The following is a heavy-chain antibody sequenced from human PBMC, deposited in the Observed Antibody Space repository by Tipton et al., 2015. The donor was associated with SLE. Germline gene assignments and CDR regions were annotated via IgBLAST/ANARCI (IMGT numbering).Heavy chain of an antibody. D-gene: IGHD6-19*01. CDR2: ISYDGSNK. J-gene: IGHJ3*02. CDR3: ASELGQWAFDI. Sequence: QLVQSGGGVVQPGRSLRLSCAASGFTFSSYDMHWVRQAPGKGLEWVAVISYDGSNKYYADSVKGRFTISRDNSKNTLYLQMNSLRVEDTAVYFCASELGQWAFDIWGQETMVTVSS. V-gene: IGHV3-30*04. CDR1: GFTFSSYD.